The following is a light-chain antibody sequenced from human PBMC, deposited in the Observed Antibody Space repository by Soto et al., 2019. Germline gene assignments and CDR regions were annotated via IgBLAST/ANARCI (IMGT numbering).Light chain of an antibody. CDR1: QSVSSY. CDR2: DAS. V-gene: IGKV3-11*01. Sequence: EIVLTQYPATLSLSPGERATLSCRASQSVSSYLAWYQQKPGQAPRLLINDASNRATGIPARFSGSGSGTVITLTTSSLEPEDFAVYYWQQRSTWPPAFGGGTKVEIK. J-gene: IGKJ4*01. CDR3: QQRSTWPPA.